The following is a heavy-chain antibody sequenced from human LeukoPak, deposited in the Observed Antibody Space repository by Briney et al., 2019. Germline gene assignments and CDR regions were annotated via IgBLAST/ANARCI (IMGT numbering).Heavy chain of an antibody. Sequence: GASVKVSCKASGYTFTGYYMHWVRQAPGQGLEWMGWINPNSGGTNYAQKFQGRVTMTRDTSISTAYMELSRLRSDDTAVYYCASRGRGSSSYFPGEGFDYWGQGTLVTVSS. V-gene: IGHV1-2*02. CDR3: ASRGRGSSSYFPGEGFDY. CDR1: GYTFTGYY. CDR2: INPNSGGT. J-gene: IGHJ4*02. D-gene: IGHD6-6*01.